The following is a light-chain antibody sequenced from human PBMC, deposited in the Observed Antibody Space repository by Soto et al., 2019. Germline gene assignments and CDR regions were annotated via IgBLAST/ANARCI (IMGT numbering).Light chain of an antibody. J-gene: IGKJ1*01. CDR2: KAS. Sequence: DIQATQSPPTISASVGDRRNISSRASQSISSWLAWYQQKPGKAPKLLIYKASSLESGVPSRFSASGSGTEFTLTISSLEPDDFATYYCQQYNSYSKTFGQGTKVDIK. V-gene: IGKV1-5*03. CDR1: QSISSW. CDR3: QQYNSYSKT.